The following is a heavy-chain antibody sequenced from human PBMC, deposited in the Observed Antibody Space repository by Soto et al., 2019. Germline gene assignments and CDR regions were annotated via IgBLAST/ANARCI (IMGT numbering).Heavy chain of an antibody. CDR3: ARDSRGWYVY. Sequence: SETLSVAGTVSGGSVNSASYYWTWIREPPGKGREWIGYIYFSASTNYNPSLKSRVTISVDTSKTQLSLKLSSVTAADTDVYYCARDSRGWYVYWGQGTLVTVSS. V-gene: IGHV4-61*01. CDR2: IYFSAST. J-gene: IGHJ4*02. D-gene: IGHD6-19*01. CDR1: GGSVNSASYY.